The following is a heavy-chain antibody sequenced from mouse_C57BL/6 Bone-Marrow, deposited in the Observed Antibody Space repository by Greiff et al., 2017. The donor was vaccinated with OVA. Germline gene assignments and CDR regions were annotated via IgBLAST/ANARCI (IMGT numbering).Heavy chain of an antibody. Sequence: VKLVESGGGLVQPGGSLSLSCAASGFTFPDYYMSWVRQPPGKALEWLGFIRNKANGYTTEYSASVKGRFTISRDNSQSILYLQMNALRADDSATYYCARSTMITTFISYAMDYWGQGTSVTVSS. V-gene: IGHV7-3*01. D-gene: IGHD2-4*01. CDR2: IRNKANGYTT. CDR1: GFTFPDYY. J-gene: IGHJ4*01. CDR3: ARSTMITTFISYAMDY.